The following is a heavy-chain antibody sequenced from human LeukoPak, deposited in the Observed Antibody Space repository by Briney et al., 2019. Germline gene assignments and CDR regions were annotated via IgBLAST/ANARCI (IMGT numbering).Heavy chain of an antibody. V-gene: IGHV4-59*01. J-gene: IGHJ6*03. CDR1: GGSISSYY. CDR2: IYYSGST. CDR3: AGVVGTYSAGRENYYYYMDV. Sequence: KPSETLSLTCTVSGGSISSYYWSWIRQPPGKGLEWIGYIYYSGSTNYNPSLKSRVTISVDTSKNQFSLKLSSVTAADTAVYYCAGVVGTYSAGRENYYYYMDVWGKGTTVTVSS. D-gene: IGHD1-26*01.